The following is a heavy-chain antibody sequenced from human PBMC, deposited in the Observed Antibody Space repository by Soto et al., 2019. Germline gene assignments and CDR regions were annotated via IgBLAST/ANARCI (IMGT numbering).Heavy chain of an antibody. J-gene: IGHJ4*02. CDR2: MYYSGST. CDR1: GGSISSSSYY. CDR3: ATDSSGYYYFDY. Sequence: SETLSLTCTVSGGSISSSSYYWGWIRQPPGKGLEWIGSMYYSGSTYYNPSLKSRVTISVDTSKSQFSLKLSSVTAADTAVYYCATDSSGYYYFDYWGQGTLVTVSS. V-gene: IGHV4-39*01. D-gene: IGHD3-22*01.